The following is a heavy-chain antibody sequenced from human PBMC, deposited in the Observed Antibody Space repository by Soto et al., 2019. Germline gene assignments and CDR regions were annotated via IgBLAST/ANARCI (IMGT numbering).Heavy chain of an antibody. CDR1: GFTVSSNY. Sequence: EVQVVETGGGLIQPGGSLRLSCAVSGFTVSSNYMSWVRQPPGKGPEWVSDIYSGGSTYYADSVKGRFTISRDNSKNTLYLQMNSLRAADTAVYECARERDGHNPNWFDLWGQGTLVTVSS. V-gene: IGHV3-53*02. J-gene: IGHJ5*02. CDR2: IYSGGST. CDR3: ARERDGHNPNWFDL. D-gene: IGHD2-8*01.